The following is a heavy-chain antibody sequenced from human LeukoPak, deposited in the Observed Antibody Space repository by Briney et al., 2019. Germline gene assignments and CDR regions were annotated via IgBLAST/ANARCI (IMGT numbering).Heavy chain of an antibody. CDR3: TTRSSPNDY. V-gene: IGHV3-15*01. J-gene: IGHJ4*02. Sequence: GGSLRLSCAASGFTFSNAWMSWVGQAPGKGLGGVGRIKSKTDGGTTDYAAPVKSRFTISRDDSKNTLYLQMNSLKTEDTAVYYCTTRSSPNDYWGQGTLVTVSS. D-gene: IGHD6-13*01. CDR1: GFTFSNAW. CDR2: IKSKTDGGTT.